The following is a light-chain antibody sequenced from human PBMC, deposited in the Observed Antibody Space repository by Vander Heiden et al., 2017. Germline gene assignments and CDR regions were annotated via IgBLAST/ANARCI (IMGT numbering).Light chain of an antibody. CDR1: QIISSY. CDR2: AAS. CDR3: QQSYSTPFT. Sequence: DIQMTQSPSSLSASVGDRVTITCRASQIISSYLNWYQQKPGKAPKLLIYAASSLQSGVPSRFSGSGSGTDFTLTISSLQPEDFATYYCQQSYSTPFTFGPGTKVDI. V-gene: IGKV1-39*01. J-gene: IGKJ3*01.